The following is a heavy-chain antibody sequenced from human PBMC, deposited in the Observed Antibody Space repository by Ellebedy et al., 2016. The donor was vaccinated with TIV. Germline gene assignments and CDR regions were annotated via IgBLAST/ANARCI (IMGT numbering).Heavy chain of an antibody. D-gene: IGHD7-27*01. Sequence: ASVKVSCXASGYTFTSYGISWVRQAPGQGLEWMGWISAYNGNTNYAQKLQGRVTMTTDTSTSTAYMELRSLRSDDTAVYYCATAGDRSPDYYYYGMDVWGQGTTVTVSS. CDR3: ATAGDRSPDYYYYGMDV. J-gene: IGHJ6*02. CDR2: ISAYNGNT. CDR1: GYTFTSYG. V-gene: IGHV1-18*01.